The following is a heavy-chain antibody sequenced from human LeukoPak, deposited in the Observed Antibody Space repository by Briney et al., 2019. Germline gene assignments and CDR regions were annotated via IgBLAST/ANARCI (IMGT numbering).Heavy chain of an antibody. CDR1: GASISSGRNY. Sequence: PSETLSLTCNVSGASISSGRNYWGWIRQSPGRGLEWIGYIYYSGSTNYNPSLKSRVTISVDTSKNQSTLKLSSVTAADTAVYYCARDRRPYDILTGYYLSYYYYGMDVWGQGTTVTVSS. CDR2: IYYSGST. CDR3: ARDRRPYDILTGYYLSYYYYGMDV. V-gene: IGHV4-61*01. J-gene: IGHJ6*02. D-gene: IGHD3-9*01.